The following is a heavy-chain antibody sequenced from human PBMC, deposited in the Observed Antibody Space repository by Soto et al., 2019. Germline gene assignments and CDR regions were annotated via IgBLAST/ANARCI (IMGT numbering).Heavy chain of an antibody. CDR1: GGSLSSYY. D-gene: IGHD3-10*01. Sequence: PSETLSLTCTVSGGSLSSYYWSWIRQPPGKGLEWIGYIYYSGSTNYNPSLKSRVTISVDKSKNQFSLKLSSVTAADTAVYYCARVSAITMVRGVNFDYWGQGTLVTVSS. CDR2: IYYSGST. V-gene: IGHV4-59*01. J-gene: IGHJ4*02. CDR3: ARVSAITMVRGVNFDY.